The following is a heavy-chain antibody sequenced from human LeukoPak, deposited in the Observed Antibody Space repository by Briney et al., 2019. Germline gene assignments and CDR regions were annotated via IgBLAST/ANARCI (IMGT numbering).Heavy chain of an antibody. CDR3: ARDMDIVVVPAAMRQRAAGY. J-gene: IGHJ4*02. CDR1: GYTFTSYG. D-gene: IGHD2-2*03. V-gene: IGHV1-18*01. Sequence: ASVKVSCKASGYTFTSYGISWVRQAPGQGLEWMGWISAYNGNTNYAQKLQGRVTMTTDTSTSTAYMELRSLRSDDTAVYYCARDMDIVVVPAAMRQRAAGYWGQGTLVTVSS. CDR2: ISAYNGNT.